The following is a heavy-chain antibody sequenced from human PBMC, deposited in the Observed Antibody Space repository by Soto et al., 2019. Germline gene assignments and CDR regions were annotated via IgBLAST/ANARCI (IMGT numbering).Heavy chain of an antibody. Sequence: GGSLRLSCAASGFTFSSYAMSWVRQAPGKGLEWVSAISGSGGSTYYADSVKGRFTISRDNSKNTQYLQMNSLRAENTAVYYCAKIRREYSSGWYARPVDYWGQGTLVTVSS. CDR2: ISGSGGST. D-gene: IGHD6-19*01. V-gene: IGHV3-23*01. CDR3: AKIRREYSSGWYARPVDY. CDR1: GFTFSSYA. J-gene: IGHJ4*02.